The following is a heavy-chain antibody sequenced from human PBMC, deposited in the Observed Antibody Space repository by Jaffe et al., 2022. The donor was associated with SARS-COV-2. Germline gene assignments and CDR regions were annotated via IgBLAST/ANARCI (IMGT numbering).Heavy chain of an antibody. CDR2: IFWNEDK. V-gene: IGHV2-5*01. CDR1: GFSLRTDGMG. J-gene: IGHJ4*02. D-gene: IGHD2-8*01. Sequence: QITLEESGPTLVKPTQTLTLTCTFSGFSLRTDGMGVAWIRQPPGEALEWVALIFWNEDKRYIASLRNRLTITKDTSKNQVVLTMTNVDPVDTATYYCAQMRPSRSGVILFDHWGQGILVTVSS. CDR3: AQMRPSRSGVILFDH.